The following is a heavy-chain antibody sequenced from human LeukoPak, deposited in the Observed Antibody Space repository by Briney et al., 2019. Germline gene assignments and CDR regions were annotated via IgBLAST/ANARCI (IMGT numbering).Heavy chain of an antibody. J-gene: IGHJ1*01. Sequence: PGGSLRLSCAASGFTFSSYSMNWVRQAPGKGLEWVSSISSSSSYIHYADSVKGRFTISRDNAKNSLYLQMNSLRAEDTAVYYCVRVLRYFDWLFNAEYFQHWGQGTLVTVSS. CDR2: ISSSSSYI. CDR3: VRVLRYFDWLFNAEYFQH. D-gene: IGHD3-9*01. V-gene: IGHV3-21*01. CDR1: GFTFSSYS.